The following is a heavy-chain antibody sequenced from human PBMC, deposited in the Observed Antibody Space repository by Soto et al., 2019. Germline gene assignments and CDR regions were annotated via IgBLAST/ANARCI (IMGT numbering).Heavy chain of an antibody. D-gene: IGHD3-10*01. V-gene: IGHV4-61*08. CDR2: IYYSGST. CDR1: GGSINSGDYY. J-gene: IGHJ4*02. Sequence: PWETLSLTCTVSGGSINSGDYYWSSIRQHPGKGLEWIGYIYYSGSTNYNPSLKSRVTISVDTSKNQFSLKLSSVTAADTALYYCARTYGRNFDYWGQGTLVTVSS. CDR3: ARTYGRNFDY.